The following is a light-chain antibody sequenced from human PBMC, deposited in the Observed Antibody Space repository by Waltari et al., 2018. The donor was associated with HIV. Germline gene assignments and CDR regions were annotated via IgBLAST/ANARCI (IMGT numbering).Light chain of an antibody. CDR3: ATLDDSLNGPI. CDR1: SSNIGSNG. V-gene: IGLV1-44*01. CDR2: SNN. J-gene: IGLJ2*01. Sequence: QSVLTQSPSASGTPGQRVTISCSGGSSNIGSNGVDWYQQFPGTAPKLLIYSNNQRPSWVPDRFSGSKSGTSSSLVISGLQSEDEATYYCATLDDSLNGPIFGGGTRLTVL.